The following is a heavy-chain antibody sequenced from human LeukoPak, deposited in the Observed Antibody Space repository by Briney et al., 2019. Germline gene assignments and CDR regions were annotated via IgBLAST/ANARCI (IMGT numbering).Heavy chain of an antibody. J-gene: IGHJ4*02. CDR3: ARAYRAHQTFHSYHFFDF. D-gene: IGHD5-18*01. V-gene: IGHV4-34*01. CDR1: GGSFSGYY. CDR2: INHYGST. Sequence: PSETLSLTCAVYGGSFSGYYWNWIRQPPGKGLEWIAEINHYGSTKYSPSLKSRVIISVDTSKNQFSLRLNSVTAADTAVYYCARAYRAHQTFHSYHFFDFWGRGTLVTVSS.